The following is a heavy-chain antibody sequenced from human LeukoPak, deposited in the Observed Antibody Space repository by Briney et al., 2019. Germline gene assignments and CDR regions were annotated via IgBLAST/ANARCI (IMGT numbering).Heavy chain of an antibody. V-gene: IGHV3-7*01. Sequence: PGGSLRLSCAASGFTFSSYWVSWVRQAPGKGLKWVANIKQDGSEKYYVDSVKGRFTISRDNAKNSLYLQMNSLRAEDTAVYYCASLIAVAGTVDYWGQGTLVTVSS. CDR2: IKQDGSEK. CDR1: GFTFSSYW. J-gene: IGHJ4*02. CDR3: ASLIAVAGTVDY. D-gene: IGHD6-19*01.